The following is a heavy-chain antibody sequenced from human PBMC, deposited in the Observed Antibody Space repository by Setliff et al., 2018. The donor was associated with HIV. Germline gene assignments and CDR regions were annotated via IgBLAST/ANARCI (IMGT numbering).Heavy chain of an antibody. CDR1: GGSFSGYS. V-gene: IGHV4-34*01. CDR2: INYSGGT. D-gene: IGHD2-2*01. Sequence: SSETLSLTCAVYGGSFSGYSWNWFRQPPGKGLEWIGEINYSGGTNYNPSLKSRVTISVDTSKNQLSLRLTSVTAADTAVYYCAGGSDWDTTTCGDYYYMDVWGIGTTVTVSS. J-gene: IGHJ6*03. CDR3: AGGSDWDTTTCGDYYYMDV.